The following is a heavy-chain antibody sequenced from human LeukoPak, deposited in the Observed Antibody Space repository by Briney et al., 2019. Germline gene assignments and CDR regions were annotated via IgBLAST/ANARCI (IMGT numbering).Heavy chain of an antibody. J-gene: IGHJ4*02. V-gene: IGHV1-18*01. CDR1: GYGFTSYG. D-gene: IGHD3-9*01. CDR2: ISSYNGNT. Sequence: GESLKISCKGSGYGFTSYGISWVRQAPGQGLEWMGWISSYNGNTNYAQKLQGRATMTTDTSTSTAYMELRSLRSDDTAVYYCARGSFPSDDILTGPFDNWGQGTLVTVSS. CDR3: ARGSFPSDDILTGPFDN.